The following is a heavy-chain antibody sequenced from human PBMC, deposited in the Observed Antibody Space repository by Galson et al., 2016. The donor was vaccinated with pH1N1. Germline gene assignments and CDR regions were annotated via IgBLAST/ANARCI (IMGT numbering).Heavy chain of an antibody. V-gene: IGHV3-9*01. CDR3: AKARTSGSYHFDY. CDR1: GFTFHDYG. CDR2: ISWNSGTV. D-gene: IGHD6-19*01. Sequence: CAASGFTFHDYGMHWVRQASGKGLEWVSGISWNSGTVDYAESVKGRFTISRDNGKNSLYLQMNSLRAEDTALYYCAKARTSGSYHFDYWGQGTLVTVSS. J-gene: IGHJ4*02.